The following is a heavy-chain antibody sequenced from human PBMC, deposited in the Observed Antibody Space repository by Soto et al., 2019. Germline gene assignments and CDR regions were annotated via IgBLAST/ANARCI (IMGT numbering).Heavy chain of an antibody. CDR1: GGSFSGYY. J-gene: IGHJ5*02. CDR2: INHSGST. V-gene: IGHV4-34*01. CDR3: ARVGSRIVVVPADVNWFDP. Sequence: SETLSLTCAVYGGSFSGYYWSWIRQPPGKGLEWIGEINHSGSTNYNPSLKSRVTISVDTSKNQFSLKLSSVTAADTAVYYCARVGSRIVVVPADVNWFDPWGQGTLVTVSS. D-gene: IGHD2-2*01.